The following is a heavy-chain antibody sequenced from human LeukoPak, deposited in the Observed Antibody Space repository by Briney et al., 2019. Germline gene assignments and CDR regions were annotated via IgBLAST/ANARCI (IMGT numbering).Heavy chain of an antibody. J-gene: IGHJ4*02. CDR2: IYYSGST. CDR3: ARTKHLLDPFDY. D-gene: IGHD2-15*01. Sequence: KPSETLSLTCTVSGGSIRSYYWSWIRQPPGKGLEWIGYIYYSGSTNYNPSLKSRVSISVDTSKSQFSLKLSSVTAADTAVYYCARTKHLLDPFDYWGQGTLVTVSS. CDR1: GGSIRSYY. V-gene: IGHV4-59*12.